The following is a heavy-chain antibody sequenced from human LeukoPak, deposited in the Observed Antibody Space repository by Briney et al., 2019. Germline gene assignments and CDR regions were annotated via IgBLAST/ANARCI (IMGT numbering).Heavy chain of an antibody. J-gene: IGHJ6*03. V-gene: IGHV1-2*02. CDR1: GYTFTGYY. Sequence: GASVKVSCKASGYTFTGYYMHWVRQAPGQGLEWMGWINPNSGGTNYAQKFQGRVTMTRDTSISTAYMELSRLRSDDTAVYYCARNHDYASYYYYMDVWGKGTTVTISS. CDR2: INPNSGGT. D-gene: IGHD2-8*01. CDR3: ARNHDYASYYYYMDV.